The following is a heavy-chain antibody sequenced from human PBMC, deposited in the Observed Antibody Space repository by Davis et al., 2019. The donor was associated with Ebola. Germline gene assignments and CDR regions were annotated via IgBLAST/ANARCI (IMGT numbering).Heavy chain of an antibody. CDR3: ARNGVLWFRELSFNWFDP. CDR1: GYTFTGYY. Sequence: ASVKVSCKASGYTFTGYYMHWVRQAPGQGLEWMGWINPNSGNTNYAQKLQGRVTMTTDTSTSTAYMELRSLRSDDTAVYYCARNGVLWFRELSFNWFDPWGQGTLVTVSS. CDR2: INPNSGNT. J-gene: IGHJ5*02. V-gene: IGHV1-18*04. D-gene: IGHD3-10*01.